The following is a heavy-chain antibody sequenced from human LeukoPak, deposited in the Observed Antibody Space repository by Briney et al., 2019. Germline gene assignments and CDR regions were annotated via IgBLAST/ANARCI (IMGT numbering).Heavy chain of an antibody. D-gene: IGHD1-14*01. J-gene: IGHJ4*02. CDR1: GGSISSGGYS. CDR2: IYYSGST. V-gene: IGHV4-61*08. CDR3: ARNRHFDY. Sequence: SQTLSLTCAVSGGSISSGGYSWSWIRQPPGKGLEWIGNIYYSGSTNYNPSLKSRITISVDTSKNQFSLKLSSVTAADTAVYYCARNRHFDYWGQGTLVTVSS.